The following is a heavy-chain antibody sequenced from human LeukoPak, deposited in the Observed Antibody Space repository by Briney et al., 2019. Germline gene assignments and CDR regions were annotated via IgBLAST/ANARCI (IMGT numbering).Heavy chain of an antibody. CDR2: ISYDGSNK. V-gene: IGHV3-30-3*01. J-gene: IGHJ4*02. Sequence: GGSLRLSCAASGFTFSSFAMHWVRQAPGKGLEWVAVISYDGSNKYYADSVKGRFTISRDNAKNTLYLRMNSLRPEDTSVYYCARAPGLGSGSAFDSWGQGTLVTVSS. CDR1: GFTFSSFA. D-gene: IGHD3-10*01. CDR3: ARAPGLGSGSAFDS.